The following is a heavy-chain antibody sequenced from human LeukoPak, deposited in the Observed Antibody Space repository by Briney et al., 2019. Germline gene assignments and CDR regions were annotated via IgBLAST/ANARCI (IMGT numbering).Heavy chain of an antibody. Sequence: ASVKVSCKASGYTFTSYAMHWVRQAPGQRLEWMGWINAGNGNTKYSQKFQGRVTITRDTSASTAYMELSSLRSEDTAVYYCAREGIGYCSGGSCYPDMDVWGQGTTVTVSS. J-gene: IGHJ6*02. CDR1: GYTFTSYA. CDR2: INAGNGNT. V-gene: IGHV1-3*01. D-gene: IGHD2-15*01. CDR3: AREGIGYCSGGSCYPDMDV.